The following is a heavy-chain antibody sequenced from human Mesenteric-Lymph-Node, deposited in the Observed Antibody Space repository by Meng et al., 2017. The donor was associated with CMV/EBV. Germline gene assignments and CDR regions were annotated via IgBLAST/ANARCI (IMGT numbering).Heavy chain of an antibody. V-gene: IGHV4-30-4*08. D-gene: IGHD3-3*01. CDR2: TYYSGST. CDR1: GGPIVSGDYA. J-gene: IGHJ4*02. Sequence: VSGGPIVSGDYAWSGTRQPQGRGWGWIGYTYYSGSTYSNPTFKVGVTISVNTSKTQSSLKRSSVPAADTAVYSCASGFLEWLGGGDYWGQGTLVTVSS. CDR3: ASGFLEWLGGGDY.